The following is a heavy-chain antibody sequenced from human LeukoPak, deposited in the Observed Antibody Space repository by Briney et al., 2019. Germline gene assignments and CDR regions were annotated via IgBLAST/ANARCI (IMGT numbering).Heavy chain of an antibody. CDR2: IDSTAST. V-gene: IGHV4-59*12. D-gene: IGHD4-11*01. CDR3: ARDNSNYVGYYYGMDV. Sequence: ASETLSLTCTVSGGSITTYYWSWIRQPPGKGLEWIGYIDSTASTNYNPSLKSRVTMSVDTSKNQFSLKLSSVTAADTAVYYCARDNSNYVGYYYGMDVWGQGTTVTVSS. CDR1: GGSITTYY. J-gene: IGHJ6*02.